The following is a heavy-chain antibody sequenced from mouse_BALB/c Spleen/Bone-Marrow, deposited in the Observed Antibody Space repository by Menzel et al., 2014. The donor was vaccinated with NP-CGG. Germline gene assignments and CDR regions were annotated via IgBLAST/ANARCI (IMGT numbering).Heavy chain of an antibody. CDR1: GYTFTSYW. Sequence: QVQLQQSGTELVKPGASVKLSCKASGYTFTSYWMHWVKQRPGQGLEWIGEINPNSGRKNYNEKFKSKATLTADRSSSTAYMQLSSLTSEDSALYYCARKKYGNYDYFDYWGQGTTLTVSS. D-gene: IGHD2-10*02. J-gene: IGHJ2*01. V-gene: IGHV1S81*02. CDR3: ARKKYGNYDYFDY. CDR2: INPNSGRK.